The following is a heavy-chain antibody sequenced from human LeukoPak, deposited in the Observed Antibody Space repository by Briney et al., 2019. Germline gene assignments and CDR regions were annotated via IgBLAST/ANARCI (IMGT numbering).Heavy chain of an antibody. Sequence: GGSLRLSCAAFGFIFSSYSMNWVRQAPGKGLEWVSFISSSSSTIYYADSVKGRFTISRDNAKSSLYLQMNSLRAEDTAVYYCARDRGGSYSAIDYWGQGTLVTVSS. CDR1: GFIFSSYS. J-gene: IGHJ4*02. V-gene: IGHV3-48*04. CDR2: ISSSSSTI. D-gene: IGHD1-26*01. CDR3: ARDRGGSYSAIDY.